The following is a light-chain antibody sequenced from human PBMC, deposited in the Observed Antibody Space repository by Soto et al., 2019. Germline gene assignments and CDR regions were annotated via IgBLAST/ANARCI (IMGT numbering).Light chain of an antibody. CDR3: QQTLT. CDR1: QSVSSSY. V-gene: IGKV3-20*01. J-gene: IGKJ4*01. Sequence: EIVLTQSPGTLSLSPGERATLSCRASQSVSSSYLAWYQQKPGQAPRLLIYGASSRATGIPDRFSGSGSGTDFTLTISRLAPEDFAVYYCQQTLTFGGGTKVEIK. CDR2: GAS.